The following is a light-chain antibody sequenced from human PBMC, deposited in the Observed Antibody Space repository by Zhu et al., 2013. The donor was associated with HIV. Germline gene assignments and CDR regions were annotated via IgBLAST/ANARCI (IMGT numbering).Light chain of an antibody. J-gene: IGKJ1*01. CDR2: GAS. Sequence: VLTQSPATLSLSPGERATLSCRASRSVATYLGWYQQKPGQTHKVLIYGASTRATGIPARFSGSGSGTEFTLTINSLQSEDFAVYYCQQYNNWPRTFGQGTKVEIK. CDR3: QQYNNWPRT. CDR1: RSVATY. V-gene: IGKV3-15*01.